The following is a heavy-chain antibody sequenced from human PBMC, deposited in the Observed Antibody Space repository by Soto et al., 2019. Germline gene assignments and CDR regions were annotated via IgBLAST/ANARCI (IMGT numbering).Heavy chain of an antibody. CDR3: AGPGYSSQDY. CDR1: GFTFRSFA. Sequence: GGSLRPSCAASGFTFRSFALSWVRQAPGKGLEWVSAISGSGDGTDYADSVKGRFTISRDNSKNSLYLQMNSLRAEDTAVYYCAGPGYSSQDYWGQGALVTVSS. CDR2: ISGSGDGT. V-gene: IGHV3-23*01. J-gene: IGHJ4*02. D-gene: IGHD5-18*01.